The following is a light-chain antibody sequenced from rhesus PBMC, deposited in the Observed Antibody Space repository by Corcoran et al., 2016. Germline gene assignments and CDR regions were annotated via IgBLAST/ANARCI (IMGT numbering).Light chain of an antibody. J-gene: IGKJ3*01. V-gene: IGKV4-1*01. Sequence: DIVMTQSPDSLAVSLGERVTINCKSSQSLLHSSNTKNYLAWYQQKPGHAPRLLIYWTSTRESGVPNRFSGSGAGTDFTLTISGLQAEDVAVYYCQQYYTSPFTFGPGTKLEIK. CDR3: QQYYTSPFT. CDR1: QSLLHSSNTKNY. CDR2: WTS.